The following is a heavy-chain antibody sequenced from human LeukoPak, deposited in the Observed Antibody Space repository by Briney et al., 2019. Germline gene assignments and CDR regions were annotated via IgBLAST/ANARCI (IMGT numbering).Heavy chain of an antibody. CDR3: ARTIAVAGNCFDP. Sequence: SETLSLTCTVSGYSISSGYYWGWIRQPPGKGLEWIGSIYHSGSTYYNPSLKSRVTISVDTSKNQFSLKLSSVTAADTAVYYCARTIAVAGNCFDPWGQGTLVTVSS. V-gene: IGHV4-38-2*02. J-gene: IGHJ5*02. CDR1: GYSISSGYY. CDR2: IYHSGST. D-gene: IGHD6-19*01.